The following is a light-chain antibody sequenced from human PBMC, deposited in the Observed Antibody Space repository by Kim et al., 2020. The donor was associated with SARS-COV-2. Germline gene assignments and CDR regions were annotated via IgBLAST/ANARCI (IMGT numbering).Light chain of an antibody. CDR3: QAWDSSTAVV. CDR2: QDS. J-gene: IGLJ2*01. Sequence: VARRQTASMTGSGDKCGDKYACWCQQKPGQAPVLGIYQDSKRPSRIPRRFSGSNSGNTATLTISGTQAMDEADYYCQAWDSSTAVVFGGGTQLTVL. CDR1: KCGDKY. V-gene: IGLV3-1*01.